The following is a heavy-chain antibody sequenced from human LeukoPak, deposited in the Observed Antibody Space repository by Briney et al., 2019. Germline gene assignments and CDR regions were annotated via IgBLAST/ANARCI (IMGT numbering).Heavy chain of an antibody. Sequence: ASVKVSCKASGYTFTSYGISWVRQAPGQGLEWMGWISAYNGNTNYAQKLQGRVTMTTDTSTSTAYMELRSLRSDDTAVYYCGGSSRRHHYYYGMDVWGQGTTVTVSS. D-gene: IGHD2-2*01. V-gene: IGHV1-18*01. CDR3: GGSSRRHHYYYGMDV. CDR2: ISAYNGNT. CDR1: GYTFTSYG. J-gene: IGHJ6*02.